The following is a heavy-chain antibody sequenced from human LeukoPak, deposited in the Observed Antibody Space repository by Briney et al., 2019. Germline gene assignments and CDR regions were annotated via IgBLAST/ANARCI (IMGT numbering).Heavy chain of an antibody. D-gene: IGHD3-10*01. CDR2: IIPIFGTA. V-gene: IGHV1-69*05. CDR1: GFTFSSYA. J-gene: IGHJ5*02. CDR3: AATLYGSGSSYNWFDP. Sequence: GGSLRLSCAASGFTFSSYAISWVRQAPGQGLEWMGRIIPIFGTANYAQKFQGRVTITTDESTSTAYMELSSLRSEDTAVYYCAATLYGSGSSYNWFDPWGQGTLVTVSS.